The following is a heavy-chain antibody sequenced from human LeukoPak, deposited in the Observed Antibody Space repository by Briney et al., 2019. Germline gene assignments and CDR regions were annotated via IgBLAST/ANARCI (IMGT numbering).Heavy chain of an antibody. J-gene: IGHJ4*02. CDR3: ARDRVATNWNYHPMFDY. CDR1: GFTFSSYS. Sequence: GGSLRLSCAASGFTFSSYSMNWVRQAPGKGLEWVANIKQDGSEKYYVDSVQGRFTISRDNAKSSLYLQMNSLRTEDTAVYYCARDRVATNWNYHPMFDYWGQGSLVTVSS. V-gene: IGHV3-7*01. CDR2: IKQDGSEK. D-gene: IGHD1-7*01.